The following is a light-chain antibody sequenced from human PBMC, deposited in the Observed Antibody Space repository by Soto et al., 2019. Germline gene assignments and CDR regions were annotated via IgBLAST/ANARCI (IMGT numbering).Light chain of an antibody. Sequence: TQITQTTSYLSASVGDRVTITCRASQGISTYLNWYHQKPGKAPKLLIYAASSLQSGVPSRFSGSGSETDFTLTISSLQPEDFATYSCQQSYSTTWKFGRGTKVDIK. V-gene: IGKV1-39*01. J-gene: IGKJ1*01. CDR2: AAS. CDR3: QQSYSTTWK. CDR1: QGISTY.